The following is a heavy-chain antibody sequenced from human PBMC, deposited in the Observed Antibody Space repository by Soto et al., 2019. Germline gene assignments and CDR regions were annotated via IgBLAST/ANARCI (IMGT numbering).Heavy chain of an antibody. V-gene: IGHV3-30-3*01. CDR2: MSYDGTNK. CDR3: ARDRTLFGTGSTYYFDY. D-gene: IGHD1-1*01. Sequence: VAVMSYDGTNKYYADSVKGRFTISRDNSKNTLYLQMNSLRAEDTAVYYCARDRTLFGTGSTYYFDYWGQGTLVTVSS. J-gene: IGHJ4*02.